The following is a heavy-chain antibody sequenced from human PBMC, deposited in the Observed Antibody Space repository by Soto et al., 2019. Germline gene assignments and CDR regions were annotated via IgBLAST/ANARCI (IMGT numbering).Heavy chain of an antibody. CDR1: GGSITNNNYF. CDR2: IYYSGST. D-gene: IGHD5-12*01. Sequence: QLQLQESGPGLLKPSETLTLTCSVSGGSITNNNYFWGWIRQPPGKGLEWIGSIYYSGSTYYNSSLKSRLTITVDTSMNQFTLELTSVTAADTAVYHCASIPTGNSDYQIPDWGQGTLVTVSS. V-gene: IGHV4-39*01. CDR3: ASIPTGNSDYQIPD. J-gene: IGHJ4*02.